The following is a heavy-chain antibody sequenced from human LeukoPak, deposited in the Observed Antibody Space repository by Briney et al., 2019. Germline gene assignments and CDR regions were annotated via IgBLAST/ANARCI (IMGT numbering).Heavy chain of an antibody. Sequence: ASVKVSCKASGYTFTGYYMHWVRQAPGQGLEWMGWINPNSGGTNYAQKFQGRVTMTRDTSISTAYMELRSLRSDDTAVYYCAREMYGSGSNWFDPWGQGTLVTVSS. V-gene: IGHV1-2*02. D-gene: IGHD3-10*01. CDR1: GYTFTGYY. J-gene: IGHJ5*02. CDR3: AREMYGSGSNWFDP. CDR2: INPNSGGT.